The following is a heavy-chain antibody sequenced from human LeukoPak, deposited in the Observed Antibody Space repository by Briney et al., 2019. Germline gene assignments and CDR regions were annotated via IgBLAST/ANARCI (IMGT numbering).Heavy chain of an antibody. D-gene: IGHD5-18*01. CDR3: AKVWVQLWPNKYYFDY. J-gene: IGHJ4*02. CDR1: GFTFSSYA. CDR2: ISGSGGST. Sequence: PGGSLRLSCAASGFTFSSYAMSWVRQAPGKGLEWVSAISGSGGSTYYADSVKGRFTISRDNSKNTLYLQMNSLRADDTAVYYCAKVWVQLWPNKYYFDYWGQGTLVTVSS. V-gene: IGHV3-23*01.